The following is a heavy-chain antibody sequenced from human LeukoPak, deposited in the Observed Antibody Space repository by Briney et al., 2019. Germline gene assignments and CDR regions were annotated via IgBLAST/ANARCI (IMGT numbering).Heavy chain of an antibody. J-gene: IGHJ1*01. CDR3: ASTRPTAEYFQH. CDR1: GYTFTSYY. V-gene: IGHV1-46*03. CDR2: INPSGGST. Sequence: ASVKVSCKASGYTFTSYYMHWVRQAPGQGLEWMGIINPSGGSTSYAQKLQGRVTMTRDTSTSTVYMELSSLRSEDTAVYYCASTRPTAEYFQHWGQGTLVTVSS.